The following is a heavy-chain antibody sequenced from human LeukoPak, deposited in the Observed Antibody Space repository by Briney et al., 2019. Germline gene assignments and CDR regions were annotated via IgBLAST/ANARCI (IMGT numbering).Heavy chain of an antibody. CDR1: GGTFSSYA. D-gene: IGHD3-22*01. J-gene: IGHJ5*02. CDR2: IIPILGIA. Sequence: SVKVSCKASGGTFSSYAIGWVRQAPGQGLEWMGRIIPILGIANYAQKFQGRVTITADKSTSTAYMELSSLRSEDTAVYYCARDSLFYDSSGYYLDNWFDPWGQGTLVTVSS. V-gene: IGHV1-69*04. CDR3: ARDSLFYDSSGYYLDNWFDP.